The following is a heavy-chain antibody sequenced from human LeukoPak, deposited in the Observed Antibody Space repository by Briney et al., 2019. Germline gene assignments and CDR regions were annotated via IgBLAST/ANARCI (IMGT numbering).Heavy chain of an antibody. CDR2: IIPIFGTA. Sequence: ASVKVSCKASGGTFSSYAISWVRQVPGQGLEWMGGIIPIFGTANYAQKFQGRVTITADESTSTAYMELSSLRSEDTAVYYCARGEGDYSWFDPWGQGTLVTVSS. V-gene: IGHV1-69*13. CDR1: GGTFSSYA. D-gene: IGHD2-21*02. CDR3: ARGEGDYSWFDP. J-gene: IGHJ5*02.